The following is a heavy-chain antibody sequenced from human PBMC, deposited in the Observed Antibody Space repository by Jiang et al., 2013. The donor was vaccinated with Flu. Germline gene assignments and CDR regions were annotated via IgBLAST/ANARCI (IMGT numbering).Heavy chain of an antibody. D-gene: IGHD1-7*01. CDR1: GDSVSSNSAA. J-gene: IGHJ5*02. CDR3: ARDNTPLTGATSWFDP. V-gene: IGHV6-1*01. CDR2: TYYKSKWYT. Sequence: QTLSLTCAISGDSVSSNSAAWNWIRQSPSGGLEWLGRTYYKSKWYTDYAVSVKSRITISPDTSKNQFSLQLNSVTPDDTAVYYCARDNTPLTGATSWFDPWGQGTLVTVSS.